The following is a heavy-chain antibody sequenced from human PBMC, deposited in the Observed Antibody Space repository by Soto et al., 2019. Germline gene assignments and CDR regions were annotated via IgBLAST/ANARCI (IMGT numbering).Heavy chain of an antibody. CDR1: GFTFSSYA. J-gene: IGHJ3*02. Sequence: GGSLRLSCAASGFTFSSYAMHWVRQAPGKGLEWVAVISYDGSNKYYADSVKGRFTISRDNSKNTLYLQMNSLRAEDTAVYYCAGASLYSSGWYDAFEIWGQGTMVTVSS. CDR3: AGASLYSSGWYDAFEI. D-gene: IGHD6-19*01. V-gene: IGHV3-30-3*01. CDR2: ISYDGSNK.